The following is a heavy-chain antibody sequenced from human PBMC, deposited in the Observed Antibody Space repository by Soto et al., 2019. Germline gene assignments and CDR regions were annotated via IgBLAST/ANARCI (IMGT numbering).Heavy chain of an antibody. Sequence: QAPGKGLEWVAVISYDGSNKYYADSVKGRFTISRDNSKNTLYLQMNSLRAEYTAVYYCAKDLDLYVFDFWGQGTPVIV. CDR3: AKDLDLYVFDF. D-gene: IGHD2-2*02. J-gene: IGHJ4*02. CDR2: ISYDGSNK. V-gene: IGHV3-30*18.